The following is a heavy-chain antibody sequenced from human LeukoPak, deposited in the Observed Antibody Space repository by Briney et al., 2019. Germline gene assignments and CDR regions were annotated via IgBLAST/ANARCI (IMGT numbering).Heavy chain of an antibody. CDR3: AKGGRGNGEVY. V-gene: IGHV3-7*01. CDR1: GFTFSSYW. CDR2: IKQDGSEK. Sequence: GGSLRLSCAVSGFTFSSYWMNWVRQAPGKGLEWVANIKQDGSEKNYVDSVKGRFTISRDNAKSSLFLQMNDQRAEDTAVYYCAKGGRGNGEVYWGQGTLVTVSS. J-gene: IGHJ4*02. D-gene: IGHD2-8*01.